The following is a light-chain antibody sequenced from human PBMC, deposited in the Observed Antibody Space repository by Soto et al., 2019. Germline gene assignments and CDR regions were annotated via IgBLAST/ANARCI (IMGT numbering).Light chain of an antibody. CDR3: CSYAGIITWV. J-gene: IGLJ3*02. V-gene: IGLV2-23*02. CDR2: EVT. CDR1: SNDIGGHNH. Sequence: QSALTQPASVSGSPGQSITISCTGTSNDIGGHNHVSWYQQHPGNSPKLIIYEVTERPSGVSNRFSASKSGTTASLTISGLQAEDGADYYCCSYAGIITWVCGGGTKLTVL.